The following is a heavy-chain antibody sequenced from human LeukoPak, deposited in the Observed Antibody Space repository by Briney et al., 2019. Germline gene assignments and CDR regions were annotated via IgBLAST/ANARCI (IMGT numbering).Heavy chain of an antibody. CDR1: GYTFTGYY. V-gene: IGHV1-2*02. D-gene: IGHD2-21*02. J-gene: IGHJ4*02. CDR3: ARGKTMVYCGGDCYRFDN. Sequence: ASVKVSCRASGYTFTGYYMHWVRLAPGQGLEWMGWINPNSGGTKYAQKFQGRVTMTRDTSISTAYMELSRLLSGDTAVYYCARGKTMVYCGGDCYRFDNWGQGTLVTVSS. CDR2: INPNSGGT.